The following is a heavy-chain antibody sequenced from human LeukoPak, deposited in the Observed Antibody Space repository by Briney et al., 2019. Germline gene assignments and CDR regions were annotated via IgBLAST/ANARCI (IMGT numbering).Heavy chain of an antibody. CDR2: IRYSGSA. CDR3: ARLVYDSRGYYFDY. Sequence: SETLSLTCTVSGDSISSYYWSWIRQPPGKGLEWIGYIRYSGSANYNPSLRGRVTISIDTSKNQFSLKLRSVTAADTAVYHCARLVYDSRGYYFDYWGQGTPVTVSS. D-gene: IGHD3-22*01. J-gene: IGHJ4*02. V-gene: IGHV4-59*08. CDR1: GDSISSYY.